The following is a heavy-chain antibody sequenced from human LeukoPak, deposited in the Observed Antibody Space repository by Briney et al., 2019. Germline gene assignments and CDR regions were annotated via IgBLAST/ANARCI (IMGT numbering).Heavy chain of an antibody. CDR3: AGGNTWPGLSY. V-gene: IGHV3-53*01. D-gene: IGHD6-25*01. Sequence: GGSLRLSCAASGFTVSGNYMSWVRQAPGKGLEWVSVIYTAGSTYNADSVKGRFTVSRDKSKNTLYLQMNTLRAEDTAVYFCAGGNTWPGLSYWGQGTLLTVSS. CDR1: GFTVSGNY. CDR2: IYTAGST. J-gene: IGHJ4*02.